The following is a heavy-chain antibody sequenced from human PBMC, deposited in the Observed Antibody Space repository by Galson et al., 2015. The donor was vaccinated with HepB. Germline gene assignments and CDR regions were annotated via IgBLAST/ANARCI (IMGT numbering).Heavy chain of an antibody. Sequence: SLRLSCAASGFTFSSYAMHWVRQAPGKGLEWVAVISYDGSNKYYADSVKGRFTISRDNSKNTLYLQMNSLRAEDTAVYYCAREGTAMVTEFFDYWGQGTLVTVSS. CDR1: GFTFSSYA. CDR2: ISYDGSNK. CDR3: AREGTAMVTEFFDY. J-gene: IGHJ4*02. V-gene: IGHV3-30*04. D-gene: IGHD5-18*01.